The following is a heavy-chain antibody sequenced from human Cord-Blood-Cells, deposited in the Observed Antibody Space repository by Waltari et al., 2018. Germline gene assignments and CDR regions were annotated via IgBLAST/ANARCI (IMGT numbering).Heavy chain of an antibody. CDR1: GGTFSSYA. CDR2: IIPIFGTA. Sequence: VQLVQSGAEVKKPGSSVKVSCKASGGTFSSYAISWVRQAPGQGLEWMGGIIPIFGTANYAQKFKGRVTITADESTSTAYMELSSLRSEDTAVYYCARVVVVTAIPYYYYGMDVWGQGTTVTVSS. CDR3: ARVVVVTAIPYYYYGMDV. V-gene: IGHV1-69*01. D-gene: IGHD2-21*02. J-gene: IGHJ6*02.